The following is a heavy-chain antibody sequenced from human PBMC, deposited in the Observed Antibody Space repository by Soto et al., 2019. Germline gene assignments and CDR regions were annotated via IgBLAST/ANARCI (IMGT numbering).Heavy chain of an antibody. J-gene: IGHJ6*03. CDR2: IYYRGST. CDR3: ARLQDYGDYYYYMDV. Sequence: SETLSLTCTVSGGSISSYYWSWIRQPPGKGLERIGYIYYRGSTNYNPSLKSRVTISVDTSKNQFSLKLSSVTAADTSVYYCARLQDYGDYYYYMDVWGKGTTVTVSS. D-gene: IGHD4-17*01. V-gene: IGHV4-59*08. CDR1: GGSISSYY.